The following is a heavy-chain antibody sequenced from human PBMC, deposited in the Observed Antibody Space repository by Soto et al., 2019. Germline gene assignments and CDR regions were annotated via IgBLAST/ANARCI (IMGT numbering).Heavy chain of an antibody. CDR1: GGSISSYY. J-gene: IGHJ3*02. Sequence: ASETLSLTCTVSGGSISSYYWSWIRQPPGKGLEWIGYIYYSGSTNYNPSLKSRVTISVDTSKNQFSLKLSSVTAADTAVYYCARHHVVPWLDAAALIPIEATDAFDIWGRGTMVTVSS. D-gene: IGHD2-21*01. V-gene: IGHV4-59*08. CDR3: ARHHVVPWLDAAALIPIEATDAFDI. CDR2: IYYSGST.